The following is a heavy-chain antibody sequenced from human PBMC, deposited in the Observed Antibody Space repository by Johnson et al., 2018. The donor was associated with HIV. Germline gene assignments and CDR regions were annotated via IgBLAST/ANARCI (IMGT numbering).Heavy chain of an antibody. CDR2: IYSGGST. Sequence: VQLVESGGGVVQPGRSLRLSCAASGFTVSSNYMSWVRQAPGKGLEWVSVIYSGGSTYYADSVKGRFTISRDNSKNTLYLQMNSLRAEDTAVYYCARDLGGSYSGLDAFDIWGQGTMVTVSS. CDR1: GFTVSSNY. V-gene: IGHV3-66*02. D-gene: IGHD1-26*01. J-gene: IGHJ3*02. CDR3: ARDLGGSYSGLDAFDI.